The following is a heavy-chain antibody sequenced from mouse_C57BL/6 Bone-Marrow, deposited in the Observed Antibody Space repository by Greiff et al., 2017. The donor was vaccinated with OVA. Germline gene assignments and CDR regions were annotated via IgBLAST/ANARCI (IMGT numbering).Heavy chain of an antibody. CDR2: IRNKANNHAT. D-gene: IGHD1-1*01. Sequence: EVKLVESGGGLVQPGGSMKLSCAASGFTFSDAWTDWVRQSPEKGLEWVAEIRNKANNHATYYAESVKGRFTISRDDSKSSVYLQMNSLRAEDTGIYYCTGTTVVHWYFDVWGTGTTVTVSS. J-gene: IGHJ1*03. CDR1: GFTFSDAW. V-gene: IGHV6-6*01. CDR3: TGTTVVHWYFDV.